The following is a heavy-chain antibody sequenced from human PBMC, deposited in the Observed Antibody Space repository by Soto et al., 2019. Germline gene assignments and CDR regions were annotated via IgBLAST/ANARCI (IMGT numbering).Heavy chain of an antibody. Sequence: AASVKVSCKASGGTFSSYAISWVRQAPGQGLEWMGGIIPIFGTANYAQKFQGRVTITADESTSTAYMELSSLRSEDTAVYYCAAAPIRRDFDSWAQDPLLTISS. CDR3: AAAPIRRDFDS. CDR1: GGTFSSYA. V-gene: IGHV1-69*13. J-gene: IGHJ5*01. CDR2: IIPIFGTA.